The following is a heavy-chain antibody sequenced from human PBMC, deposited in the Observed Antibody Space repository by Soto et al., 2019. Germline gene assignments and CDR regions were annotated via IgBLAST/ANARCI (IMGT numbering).Heavy chain of an antibody. CDR2: ISYSGST. J-gene: IGHJ5*02. D-gene: IGHD6-19*01. CDR1: GGSISSYY. V-gene: IGHV4-59*01. CDR3: AREMAAIRNWFDP. Sequence: SETLSLTCTVSGGSISSYYWSWIRQPPGKGLEWIGYISYSGSTKYKSSLKSRVTISVDTSKNQFSLKLTSVTAADTAVYYCAREMAAIRNWFDPWGQGSLVT.